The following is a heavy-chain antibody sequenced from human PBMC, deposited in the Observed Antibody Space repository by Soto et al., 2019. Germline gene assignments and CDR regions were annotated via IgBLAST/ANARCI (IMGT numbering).Heavy chain of an antibody. V-gene: IGHV4-59*01. Sequence: PSETLSLTCTVSGGSISGSYWSWIRQTPGKVLEWVGYIHYSGSTNYNPSLNSRVTMSVDSAKNQFSLQLSSVTDADTALYFCTKYRRTDAEGYSFDYWGQGALVTVSS. CDR2: IHYSGST. CDR1: GGSISGSY. J-gene: IGHJ4*02. CDR3: TKYRRTDAEGYSFDY. D-gene: IGHD2-15*01.